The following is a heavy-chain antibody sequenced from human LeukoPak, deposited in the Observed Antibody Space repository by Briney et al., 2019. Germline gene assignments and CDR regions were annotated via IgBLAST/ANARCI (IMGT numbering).Heavy chain of an antibody. CDR1: GFTFSSYA. V-gene: IGHV3-11*05. J-gene: IGHJ3*02. CDR3: ARVYGSGWYGDPHAFDI. CDR2: ISSSSSYT. Sequence: SGGSLRLSCAASGFTFSSYAMSWVRQAPGKGLEWVSYISSSSSYTNYADSVKGRFTISRDNAKNSLYLQMNSLRAEDTAVYYCARVYGSGWYGDPHAFDIWGQGTMVTVSS. D-gene: IGHD6-19*01.